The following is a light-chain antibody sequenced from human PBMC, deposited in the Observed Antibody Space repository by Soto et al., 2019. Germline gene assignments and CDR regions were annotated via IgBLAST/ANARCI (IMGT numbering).Light chain of an antibody. J-gene: IGLJ1*01. CDR3: SSYTTSNTRQLV. V-gene: IGLV2-14*03. CDR1: SSDVGGYNY. CDR2: DVS. Sequence: QSVLTQPASVSGSPGQSITISCTGTSSDVGGYNYVSWYQHHPGKAPKLMIYDVSFRPAGVSNRFSGSKSGNTASLTISGLQPEDEADYSCSSYTTSNTRQLVFGTGTKLTVL.